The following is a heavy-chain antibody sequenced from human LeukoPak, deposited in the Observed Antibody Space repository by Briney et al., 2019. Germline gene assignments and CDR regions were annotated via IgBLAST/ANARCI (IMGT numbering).Heavy chain of an antibody. D-gene: IGHD1-26*01. CDR1: GFTDSSNY. Sequence: GGSLRLSCAASGFTDSSNYMSWVRQAPGKGLEWVSVIYSGGSTYYADSVKGRFTISRDNSKNTLYLQMNSLRAEDTAVYYCARMLSGSYPDYWGQGTLVTVSS. V-gene: IGHV3-66*01. J-gene: IGHJ4*02. CDR3: ARMLSGSYPDY. CDR2: IYSGGST.